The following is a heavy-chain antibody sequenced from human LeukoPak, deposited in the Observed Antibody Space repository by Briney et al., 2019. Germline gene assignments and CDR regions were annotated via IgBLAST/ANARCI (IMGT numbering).Heavy chain of an antibody. D-gene: IGHD6-19*01. J-gene: IGHJ4*02. V-gene: IGHV4-61*08. CDR3: ARNAIAVAGCFDY. CDR1: GGSISSGDYY. CDR2: IYYSGST. Sequence: SQTLSLTCTVSGGSISSGDYYWSWIRQPPGKGLEWIGYIYYSGSTNYHPSLKSRVTISVDTSKNQFSLKLSSVTAADTAVYYCARNAIAVAGCFDYWGQGTLVTVSS.